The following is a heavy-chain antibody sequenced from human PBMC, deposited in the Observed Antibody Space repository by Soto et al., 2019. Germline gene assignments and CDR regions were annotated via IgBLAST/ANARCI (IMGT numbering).Heavy chain of an antibody. CDR1: GYSFTSYW. D-gene: IGHD3-3*01. CDR3: ARHQGRSGMDGTVV. J-gene: IGHJ6*02. V-gene: IGHV5-51*01. CDR2: IYPGYADT. Sequence: GESLKISCKGSGYSFTSYWIGWVRQMPGKGLEWRGIIYPGYADTRYSPSFQGQVTISADKSISTAYLQWSSLKASDTGRYYCARHQGRSGMDGTVVWGQGTMVTVSS.